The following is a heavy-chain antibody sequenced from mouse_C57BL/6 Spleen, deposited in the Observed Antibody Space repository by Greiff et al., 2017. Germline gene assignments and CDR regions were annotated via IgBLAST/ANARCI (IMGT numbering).Heavy chain of an antibody. CDR1: GYAFSSSW. CDR3: ARGGGLRLAWFAY. V-gene: IGHV1-82*01. Sequence: QVQLQQSGPELVKPGASVKISCKASGYAFSSSWMNWVKQRPGKGLEWIGRIYPGDGDTNYNGKFKGKATLTAEKSSSTAYMQLSSLTSEDSAVYFCARGGGLRLAWFAYWGQGTLVTVSA. J-gene: IGHJ3*01. D-gene: IGHD2-4*01. CDR2: IYPGDGDT.